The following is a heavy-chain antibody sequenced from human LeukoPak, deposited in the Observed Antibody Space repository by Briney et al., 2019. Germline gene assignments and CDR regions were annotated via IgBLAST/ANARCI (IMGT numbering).Heavy chain of an antibody. CDR1: GGSISSCY. CDR2: IYYSGST. Sequence: SETLSLTCTVSGGSISSCYWSWIRQPPGKGLEWIGYIYYSGSTNYNPSLKSRVTISVDTSKNQFSLKLSSVTAADTAVYYCARYPHRFGGVKDYWGQGTLVTVSS. J-gene: IGHJ4*02. D-gene: IGHD3-16*01. CDR3: ARYPHRFGGVKDY. V-gene: IGHV4-59*01.